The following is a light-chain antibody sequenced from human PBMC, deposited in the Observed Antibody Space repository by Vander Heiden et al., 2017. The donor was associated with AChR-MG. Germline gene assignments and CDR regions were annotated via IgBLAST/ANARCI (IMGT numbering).Light chain of an antibody. CDR1: QSVSSN. V-gene: IGKV3-11*01. CDR2: DTS. J-gene: IGKJ1*01. CDR3: QQRSNGPAT. Sequence: ESVRTQSQGTVSLSPGEKATLSCRASQSVSSNLAWYQQKPGQAPSLLIYDTSNRATGIPARFSGSGSGTDFTLTISSLDPEDFAVYYCQQRSNGPATCGQGTKVEIK.